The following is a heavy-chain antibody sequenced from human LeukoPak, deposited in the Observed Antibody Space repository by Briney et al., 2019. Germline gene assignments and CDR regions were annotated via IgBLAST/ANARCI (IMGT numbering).Heavy chain of an antibody. CDR2: IWYDGSNK. J-gene: IGHJ6*02. V-gene: IGHV3-33*01. Sequence: GGSLRLSCAASGFTFSSYGMHWVRQAPGKGLEWVAVIWYDGSNKYYADSVKGRFTISRDNSKNTLYLQMNSLRAEDTAVYYCARVVVVITAMDVWGQGTTVTVSS. D-gene: IGHD3-22*01. CDR3: ARVVVVITAMDV. CDR1: GFTFSSYG.